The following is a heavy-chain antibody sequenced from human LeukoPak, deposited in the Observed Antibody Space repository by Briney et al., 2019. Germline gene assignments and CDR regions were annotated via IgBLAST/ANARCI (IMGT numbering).Heavy chain of an antibody. Sequence: GGSLRLSCAASGFTFSSYAMSWVRQAPGKGLEWVSAISGSGGSTYYADSVKGRFTISRDNSKNTLYLQMNSLRAEDTAVYYCASSGDSGRYYDYYYGMDVWGQGTTVTVSS. CDR2: ISGSGGST. J-gene: IGHJ6*02. D-gene: IGHD6-19*01. V-gene: IGHV3-23*01. CDR1: GFTFSSYA. CDR3: ASSGDSGRYYDYYYGMDV.